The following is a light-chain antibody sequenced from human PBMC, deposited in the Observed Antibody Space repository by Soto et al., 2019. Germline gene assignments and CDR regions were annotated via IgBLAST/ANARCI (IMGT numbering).Light chain of an antibody. V-gene: IGKV3-20*01. CDR1: QSVVSTY. CDR2: GES. CDR3: QKYYNWPIT. Sequence: IVLTQSPGTLSLSPGEIATLSCRPSQSVVSTYLAWYQQRTGQAPRILIYGESSRATGIPDRFSGSGSGTDLNLTISRLEPEDFAVYYCQKYYNWPITCGQGTRLEIK. J-gene: IGKJ5*01.